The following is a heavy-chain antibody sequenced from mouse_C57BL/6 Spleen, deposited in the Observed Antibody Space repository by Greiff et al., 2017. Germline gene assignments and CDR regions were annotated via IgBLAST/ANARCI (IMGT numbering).Heavy chain of an antibody. D-gene: IGHD3-2*02. J-gene: IGHJ2*01. Sequence: QVQLQQPGAELVMPGASVKLSCKASGYTFTSYWMHWVKQRPGQGLEWIGEIDPSDSYTNYNQKFKGKSTLTVDKSSSTAYMQLSSLTSEDSAVYYCARLSSGRDFDYWGQGTTLTVSS. CDR2: IDPSDSYT. CDR1: GYTFTSYW. CDR3: ARLSSGRDFDY. V-gene: IGHV1-69*01.